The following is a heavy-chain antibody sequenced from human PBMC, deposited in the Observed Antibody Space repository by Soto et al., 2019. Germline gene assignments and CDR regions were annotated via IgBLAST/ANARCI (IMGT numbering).Heavy chain of an antibody. Sequence: QAPLVESGGGVVQPGRSLRLSCAASGFTFSDYGMHWVRQAPGKGLEWVAFTLSDESFKYYANSVRGRFTISRDNSMNTLYLQMNRLRAAATAVYYCAIGCSSTGCRVFAYWGQGTLVTVSS. CDR2: TLSDESFK. J-gene: IGHJ4*02. CDR3: AIGCSSTGCRVFAY. V-gene: IGHV3-30-3*01. CDR1: GFTFSDYG. D-gene: IGHD2-2*01.